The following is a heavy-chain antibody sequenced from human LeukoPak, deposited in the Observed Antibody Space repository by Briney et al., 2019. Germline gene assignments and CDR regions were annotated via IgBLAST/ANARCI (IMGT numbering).Heavy chain of an antibody. D-gene: IGHD3-22*01. V-gene: IGHV4-39*01. CDR3: ARQKILDDNYDSSGYYVDQ. CDR2: IYYRGRT. Sequence: PSETLSLTCSVSNASIISSSYYWGWIRQPPGKGLEWIGSIYYRGRTYYNPSLKIRVTISADTSKNQFSLDLNSVTASDTAVYYCARQKILDDNYDSSGYYVDQWGQGSLVTVSS. CDR1: NASIISSSYY. J-gene: IGHJ4*02.